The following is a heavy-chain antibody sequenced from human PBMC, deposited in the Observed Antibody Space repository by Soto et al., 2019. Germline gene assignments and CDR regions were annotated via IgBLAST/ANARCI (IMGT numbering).Heavy chain of an antibody. D-gene: IGHD2-15*01. CDR2: IYYSGST. CDR1: GGPIRSYY. V-gene: IGHV4-59*01. Sequence: SEALSLTCTVSGGPIRSYYWTLIRQPPGKGLEWIGYIYYSGSTNYNPCLKSRVTISVDTSKNQFSLKVSSVTAADTAVYYCARHYCSGGSCYLDYYYYMDVWGKGTTVTFSS. CDR3: ARHYCSGGSCYLDYYYYMDV. J-gene: IGHJ6*03.